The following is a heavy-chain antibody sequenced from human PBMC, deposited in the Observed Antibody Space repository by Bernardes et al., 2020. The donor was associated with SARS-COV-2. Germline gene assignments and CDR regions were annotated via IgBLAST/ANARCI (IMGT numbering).Heavy chain of an antibody. V-gene: IGHV4-34*01. CDR1: GGSFSGYY. Sequence: SETLSLTCAVYGGSFSGYYWNWIRQTPGKGLQWIGEINHSGNTNYNPSLKSRVTVSGDTSKNQVSLKLNSVTAADTAVYYCARGGCSSSSCYNFDYWGQGTLVTVSS. CDR2: INHSGNT. D-gene: IGHD2-2*02. CDR3: ARGGCSSSSCYNFDY. J-gene: IGHJ4*02.